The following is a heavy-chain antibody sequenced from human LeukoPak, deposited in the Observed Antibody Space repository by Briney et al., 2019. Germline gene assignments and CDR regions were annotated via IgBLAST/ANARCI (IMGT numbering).Heavy chain of an antibody. CDR2: IIPIFGTA. J-gene: IGHJ4*02. D-gene: IGHD2-2*01. CDR3: ARSELSPNCSSTSCRGYYFDY. CDR1: GGTFSSYA. Sequence: ASVKVSCKASGGTFSSYAISWVRQAPGQGLEWMGGIIPIFGTANYAQKFQGRVTITADESTSTAYMELSSLRSEDTAVYYCARSELSPNCSSTSCRGYYFDYWGQGTLVTVSS. V-gene: IGHV1-69*01.